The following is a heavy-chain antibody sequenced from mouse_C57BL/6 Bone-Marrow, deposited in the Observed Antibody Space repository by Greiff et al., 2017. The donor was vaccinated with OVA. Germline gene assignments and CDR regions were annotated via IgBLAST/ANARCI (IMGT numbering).Heavy chain of an antibody. J-gene: IGHJ1*03. CDR2: IYYSGTI. D-gene: IGHD2-3*01. V-gene: IGHV3-5*01. CDR1: GISITTGNYR. Sequence: EVKLQESGPGLVKPSQTVFLTCTVTGISITTGNYRWSWIRQFPGNKLEWIGYIYYSGTITYNPSLTSRTTITRDTPKNQFFLEMNSVTAEDTATYYCAREGDGYYVYWYFDVWGTGTTVTVSS. CDR3: AREGDGYYVYWYFDV.